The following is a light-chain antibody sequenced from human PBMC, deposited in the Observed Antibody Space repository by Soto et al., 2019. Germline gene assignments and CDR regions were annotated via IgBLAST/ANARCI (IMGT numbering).Light chain of an antibody. CDR3: QQFGVSPT. CDR1: QTITPTF. V-gene: IGKV3-20*01. CDR2: GAS. Sequence: EIVFTQSPCTLSLSPGERATLSCRASQTITPTFLAWYQQKPGQAPRLLIYGASSRATDIPDRFSGSGSGTDFNLTINKLEPEDFAVYYCQQFGVSPTFGGGTKVDIK. J-gene: IGKJ4*01.